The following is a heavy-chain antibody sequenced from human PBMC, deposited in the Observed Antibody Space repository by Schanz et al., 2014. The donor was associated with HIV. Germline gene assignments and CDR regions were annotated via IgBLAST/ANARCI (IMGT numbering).Heavy chain of an antibody. D-gene: IGHD4-17*01. J-gene: IGHJ4*02. CDR1: GYTFSGHY. CDR2: VSGYNANT. CDR3: ARGRETVTTYFDF. V-gene: IGHV1-8*02. Sequence: QVQLMQSGAEVKEPGASVKVSCKASGYTFSGHYLHWVRQAPGQGLEWMGWVSGYNANTEFARVFQGRVTMTRDTSTSTAYMELSSLRSEDTAVYYCARGRETVTTYFDFWGQGTLVTVSS.